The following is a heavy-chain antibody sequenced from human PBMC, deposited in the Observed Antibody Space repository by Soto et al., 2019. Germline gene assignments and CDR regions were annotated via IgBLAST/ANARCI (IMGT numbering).Heavy chain of an antibody. CDR1: GGSFSGYY. V-gene: IGHV4-34*01. Sequence: SETLSLTCAVYGGSFSGYYWSWIRQPPGKGLEWIGEINHSGSTNYNPSLKSRVTISVDTSKNQFSLKLSSVTAADTAVYYCARDHYYDFWSGYYRAWFDPWGQGTLVTVSS. D-gene: IGHD3-3*01. CDR2: INHSGST. CDR3: ARDHYYDFWSGYYRAWFDP. J-gene: IGHJ5*02.